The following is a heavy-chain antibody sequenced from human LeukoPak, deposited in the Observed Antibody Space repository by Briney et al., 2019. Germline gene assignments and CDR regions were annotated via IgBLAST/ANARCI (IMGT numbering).Heavy chain of an antibody. CDR3: ASGMLPRPFDY. CDR1: GFTFSDYY. D-gene: IGHD2-15*01. J-gene: IGHJ4*02. CDR2: ISSSGSAI. V-gene: IGHV3-11*01. Sequence: GGSLRLSCAASGFTFSDYYMCWIRQAPGRGLEWLSYISSSGSAIYYADSVKGRFTISRDNAKNSLYLQMNSLRAEDTAVYYCASGMLPRPFDYWGQGTLVTVSS.